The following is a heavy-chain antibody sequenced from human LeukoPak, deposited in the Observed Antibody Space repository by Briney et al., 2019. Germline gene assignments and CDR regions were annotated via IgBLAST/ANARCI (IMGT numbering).Heavy chain of an antibody. Sequence: PSETLSLICTVSGGSISSGDYYWSWIRQPPGKGLEWIGYIYYSGSTYYNPSLKSRVTISVDTSKNQFSLKLSSVTAADTAVYYCARYYDSSGYYDYWGQGTLVTVSS. CDR3: ARYYDSSGYYDY. CDR1: GGSISSGDYY. J-gene: IGHJ4*02. CDR2: IYYSGST. V-gene: IGHV4-30-4*01. D-gene: IGHD3-22*01.